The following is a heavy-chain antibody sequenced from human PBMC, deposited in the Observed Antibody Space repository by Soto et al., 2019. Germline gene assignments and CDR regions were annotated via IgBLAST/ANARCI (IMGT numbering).Heavy chain of an antibody. CDR3: AAGVTYGGNFDI. CDR2: IVVGSGNT. CDR1: GFTFTSSA. Sequence: QMQLVQSGPEVKKPGTSVKVSCKASGFTFTSSAMQWVRQARGQRLEWIGWIVVGSGNTNYAQKFQERVSITRDMSTRSGYMELSSLRSEDTGVYYCAAGVTYGGNFDIWGQGTMVTVSS. D-gene: IGHD3-10*01. V-gene: IGHV1-58*02. J-gene: IGHJ3*02.